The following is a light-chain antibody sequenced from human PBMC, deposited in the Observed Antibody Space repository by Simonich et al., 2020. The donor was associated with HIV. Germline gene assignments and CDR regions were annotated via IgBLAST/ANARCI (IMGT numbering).Light chain of an antibody. CDR1: SGHSSYA. V-gene: IGLV4-69*01. CDR2: LNSYGSH. Sequence: QLVLTQSPSASASLGASVKLTCTLSSGHSSYAIAWQQQQPEKGPRYLMKLNSYGSHSKGDGIPGRFSGSSSGAERYLTISSLQSEDEADYYCQTWGTGIHVFGGGTKLTVL. CDR3: QTWGTGIHV. J-gene: IGLJ3*02.